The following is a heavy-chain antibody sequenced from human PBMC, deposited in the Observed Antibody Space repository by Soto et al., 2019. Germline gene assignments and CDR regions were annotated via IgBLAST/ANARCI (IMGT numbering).Heavy chain of an antibody. V-gene: IGHV1-46*01. D-gene: IGHD3-22*01. CDR1: GYTFTSYY. CDR3: ARLDYYDSSGLFGSFDD. CDR2: INPSGGST. Sequence: GASVKVSCKASGYTFTSYYMHWVRQAPGQGLEWMGIINPSGGSTSYAQKFQGRVTMTRDTSTSTVYMELSSLRSEDTAVYYCARLDYYDSSGLFGSFDDWGQGTLVTVSS. J-gene: IGHJ4*02.